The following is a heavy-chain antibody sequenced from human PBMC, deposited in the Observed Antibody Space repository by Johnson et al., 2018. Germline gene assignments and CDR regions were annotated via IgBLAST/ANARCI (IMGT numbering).Heavy chain of an antibody. CDR1: GVSIGTYY. CDR2: VYYTGNT. J-gene: IGHJ4*02. Sequence: QVQLQESGPGLVKPSEPLLLTCTVSGVSIGTYYWSWIRQSPERGLEWIGYVYYTGNTQYNPSLKGRVPISVDTSRDQFSLRLTAVTAADTAGYYCARGRYGELSPFDYWGQGTLVTVAS. CDR3: ARGRYGELSPFDY. V-gene: IGHV4-59*01. D-gene: IGHD3-10*01.